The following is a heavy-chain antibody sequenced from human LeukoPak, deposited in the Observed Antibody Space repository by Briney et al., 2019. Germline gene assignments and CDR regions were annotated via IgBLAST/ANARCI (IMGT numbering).Heavy chain of an antibody. V-gene: IGHV1-2*02. CDR3: ASEGYDSSGYSAFDY. CDR1: GYTFTGYY. CDR2: INPNSGGT. Sequence: ASVKVSCKASGYTFTGYYMHWVRQAPGQGLEWMGWINPNSGGTNYAQKFQGRVTVTRDTSISTAYMELSRLRSDDTAVYYCASEGYDSSGYSAFDYWGQGTLVTVSS. J-gene: IGHJ4*02. D-gene: IGHD3-22*01.